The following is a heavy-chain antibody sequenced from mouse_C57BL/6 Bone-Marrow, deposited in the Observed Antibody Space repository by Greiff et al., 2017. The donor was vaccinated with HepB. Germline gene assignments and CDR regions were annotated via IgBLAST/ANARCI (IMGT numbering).Heavy chain of an antibody. J-gene: IGHJ1*03. D-gene: IGHD1-1*01. V-gene: IGHV5-15*04. Sequence: EVMLVESGGGLVQPGGSLKLSCAASGFTFSDYGMAWVRQAPRKGPEWVAFISNLAYSLYYADTVTGRFTISRENAQNTLYLEMSSLRSEDTAMYYCARHPYDYGSGYFDVWGTGTTVTVSS. CDR3: ARHPYDYGSGYFDV. CDR2: ISNLAYSL. CDR1: GFTFSDYG.